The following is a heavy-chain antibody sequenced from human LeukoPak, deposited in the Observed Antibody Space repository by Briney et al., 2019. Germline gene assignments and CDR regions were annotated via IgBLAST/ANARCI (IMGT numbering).Heavy chain of an antibody. D-gene: IGHD5-12*01. CDR1: GYTFTSYG. Sequence: ASVTVSCKASGYTFTSYGISWVRQAPGQGLEWMGWISNYNGNTNYAQKLQGRVTMTTETSTSTAYMELRSLRSDDTAVYYCVRPYSGYETFDYWGQGTLVTVSS. CDR3: VRPYSGYETFDY. V-gene: IGHV1-18*04. J-gene: IGHJ4*02. CDR2: ISNYNGNT.